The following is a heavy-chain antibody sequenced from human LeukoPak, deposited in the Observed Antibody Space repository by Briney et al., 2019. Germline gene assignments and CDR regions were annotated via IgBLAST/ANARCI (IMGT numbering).Heavy chain of an antibody. Sequence: PGGSQRVSCAASGFTFSSYAMSWVRQAPGKGLEWVSGISGSAATIYYADSAKGRFTISRDNSKNRLYLQMNSLGVDDTAVYYCAKSVGIIRRGAFDIWGQGTMVTVSS. V-gene: IGHV3-23*01. CDR2: ISGSAATI. CDR3: AKSVGIIRRGAFDI. D-gene: IGHD3-10*01. J-gene: IGHJ3*02. CDR1: GFTFSSYA.